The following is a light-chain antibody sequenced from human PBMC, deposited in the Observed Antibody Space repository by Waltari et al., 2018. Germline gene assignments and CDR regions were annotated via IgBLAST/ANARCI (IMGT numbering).Light chain of an antibody. V-gene: IGLV2-23*02. CDR1: SSNVGFYNL. CDR3: CSYAGRNVWV. J-gene: IGLJ3*02. CDR2: EVL. Sequence: QSALTQPASVSGSPGQSVTISCTGTSSNVGFYNLVSWYQQHPDKAPKLMIYEVLERPSGISNRFSGSKSGCTASLTIAGRRAEDEADYYCCSYAGRNVWVFGGGTKLTVL.